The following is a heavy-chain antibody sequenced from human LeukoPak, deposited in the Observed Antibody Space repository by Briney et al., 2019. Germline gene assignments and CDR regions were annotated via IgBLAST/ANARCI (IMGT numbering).Heavy chain of an antibody. CDR2: ISGSGGST. CDR3: AKDEQQQLALYYFDY. J-gene: IGHJ4*02. V-gene: IGHV3-23*01. D-gene: IGHD6-13*01. CDR1: RFTFDDYA. Sequence: QPGGSLRLSCAASRFTFDDYAMHWVRQAPGKGLEWVSAISGSGGSTYYADSVKGRFTLSRDNSKNTLYLQMHSLRAEDTAVYYCAKDEQQQLALYYFDYWGQGTLVTVSS.